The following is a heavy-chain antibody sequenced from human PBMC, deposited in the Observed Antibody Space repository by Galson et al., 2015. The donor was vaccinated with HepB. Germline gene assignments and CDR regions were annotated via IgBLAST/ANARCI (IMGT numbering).Heavy chain of an antibody. V-gene: IGHV3-9*01. CDR3: ASGLAANMGGNDAFDI. Sequence: SLRLSCAASGFTFDDYAMHWVRQAPGKGLEWVSGISWNSGSIGYADSVEDRFTISRDNAKNSLYLQMNSLRAEDTALYYCASGLAANMGGNDAFDIWGQGTMVTVSS. CDR2: ISWNSGSI. J-gene: IGHJ3*02. CDR1: GFTFDDYA. D-gene: IGHD6-13*01.